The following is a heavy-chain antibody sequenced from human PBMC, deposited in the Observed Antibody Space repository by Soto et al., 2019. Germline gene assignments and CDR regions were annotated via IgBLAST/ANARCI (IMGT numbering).Heavy chain of an antibody. CDR1: GYTLTELS. J-gene: IGHJ5*02. D-gene: IGHD1-7*01. CDR3: ATGPPPHHQNRYNWNYWFDP. CDR2: FDPEDGET. V-gene: IGHV1-24*01. Sequence: GASVKVSCKVSGYTLTELSMHWVRQAPGKGLEWMGGFDPEDGETIYAQKFQGRVTMTEDTSTDTAYMELSSLRSEDTAVYYCATGPPPHHQNRYNWNYWFDPWGQGTLVTVSS.